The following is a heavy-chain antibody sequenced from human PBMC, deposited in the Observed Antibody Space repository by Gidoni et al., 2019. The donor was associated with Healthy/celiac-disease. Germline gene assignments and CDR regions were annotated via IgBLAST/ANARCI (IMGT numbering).Heavy chain of an antibody. CDR3: ARTEEVINWFDP. CDR1: GFPFSSFW. J-gene: IGHJ5*02. D-gene: IGHD3-22*01. CDR2: INSDGSRT. V-gene: IGHV3-74*01. Sequence: EVQLVESGGGLVQPGGSLRLSCAASGFPFSSFWMHWVRQAPGKGLVWVSRINSDGSRTSYADSVKGRFTISRDNAKNTLYLQMNSLRAEDTAVYYCARTEEVINWFDPWGQGTLVTVSS.